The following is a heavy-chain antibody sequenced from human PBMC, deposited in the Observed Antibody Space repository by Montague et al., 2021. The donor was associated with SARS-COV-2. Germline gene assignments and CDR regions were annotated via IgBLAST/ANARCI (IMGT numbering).Heavy chain of an antibody. J-gene: IGHJ6*02. Sequence: CAISGDSVSSNSAAWSWIRQSPSRGLEWLGRTYYRSKWYNDYAVSVKSRITINPDTSKNQFSLQLNSVTPEDTAVYYCARQPLGYDFVYYYGMDVWGQGTTVTVSS. V-gene: IGHV6-1*01. CDR1: GDSVSSNSAA. CDR2: TYYRSKWYN. D-gene: IGHD5-12*01. CDR3: ARQPLGYDFVYYYGMDV.